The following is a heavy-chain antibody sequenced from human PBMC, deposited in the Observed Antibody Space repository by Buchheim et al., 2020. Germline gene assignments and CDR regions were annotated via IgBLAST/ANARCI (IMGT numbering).Heavy chain of an antibody. J-gene: IGHJ6*02. CDR3: AGGPRTRYYYYYGMDV. Sequence: EVQLLESGGGLVQPGGSLRLSCAASGFTFSSYAMSWVRQAPGKGLEWVSYISSSGSTIYYADSVKGRFTISRDNAKNSLYPQMNSLRAEDTAVYYCAGGPRTRYYYYYGMDVWGQGTT. D-gene: IGHD2-15*01. CDR1: GFTFSSYA. V-gene: IGHV3-48*04. CDR2: ISSSGSTI.